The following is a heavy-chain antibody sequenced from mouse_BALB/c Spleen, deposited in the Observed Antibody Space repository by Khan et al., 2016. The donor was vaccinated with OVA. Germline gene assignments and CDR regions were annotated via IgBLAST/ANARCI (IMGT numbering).Heavy chain of an antibody. CDR1: GYSITSEFA. CDR3: ARKDYYDYDPFPY. Sequence: EVQLQESGPGLVKPSQSLSLTCTVTGYSITSEFAWNWIRQFPGNKLEWMGYISSSGNTRYNPSLKSLISITRDTSRNQFFLQLNSVTTEDTATYYCARKDYYDYDPFPYWGQGTLVTVSA. D-gene: IGHD2-4*01. J-gene: IGHJ3*01. CDR2: ISSSGNT. V-gene: IGHV3-2*02.